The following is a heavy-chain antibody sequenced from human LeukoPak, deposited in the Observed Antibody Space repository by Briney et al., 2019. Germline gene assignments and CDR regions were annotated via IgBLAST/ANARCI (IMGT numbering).Heavy chain of an antibody. J-gene: IGHJ4*02. D-gene: IGHD6-13*01. V-gene: IGHV3-74*01. CDR3: TAAGRSYPDY. CDR1: GFTFSSYW. CDR2: INSDGSST. Sequence: GGSLRLSCAASGFTFSSYWMHWVRQAPGKGLVWVSRINSDGSSTNYADSVKGRFTISRDNAKNTLYLQMNSLRAEDTAVYYCTAAGRSYPDYWGQGTLVTVSS.